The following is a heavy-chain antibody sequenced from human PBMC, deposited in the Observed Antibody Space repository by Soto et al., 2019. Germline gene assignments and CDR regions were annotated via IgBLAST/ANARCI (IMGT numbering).Heavy chain of an antibody. CDR2: IKGDGSNK. J-gene: IGHJ3*02. V-gene: IGHV3-7*05. CDR3: ARDVSPGSSSLYLDAFDI. CDR1: GFTFGSYW. Sequence: EVQLVESGGTLVQPGGSLRLSCEGSGFTFGSYWMTWVRQAPGKGLEWVANIKGDGSNKSYLDSVRGRFTISRDNAKNSLYLQMSSLRAEDTALYYCARDVSPGSSSLYLDAFDIWGQGTMVTVSS. D-gene: IGHD6-13*01.